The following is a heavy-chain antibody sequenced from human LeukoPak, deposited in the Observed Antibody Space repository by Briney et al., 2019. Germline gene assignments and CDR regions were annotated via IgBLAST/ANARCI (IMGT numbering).Heavy chain of an antibody. CDR2: IIPILGIA. CDR1: GGTFSSYA. V-gene: IGHV1-69*04. D-gene: IGHD2-2*01. Sequence: SVKVSCKASGGTFSSYAISWVRQAPGQGLEWMGRIIPILGIANYAQKFQGRVTITADKSTSTAYMELSSLRSEDTAVYYCATLPRFVVVPAALFDYWGQGTLVTVSS. J-gene: IGHJ4*02. CDR3: ATLPRFVVVPAALFDY.